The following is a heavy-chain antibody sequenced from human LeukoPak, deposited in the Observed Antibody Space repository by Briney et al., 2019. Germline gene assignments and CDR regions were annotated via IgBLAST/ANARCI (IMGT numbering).Heavy chain of an antibody. CDR3: VTKEPSTSGWSY. D-gene: IGHD6-19*01. CDR2: IKEDGSEK. J-gene: IGHJ4*02. V-gene: IGHV3-7*01. CDR1: GFTFSNYW. Sequence: GGSLRLSCVASGFTFSNYWTAWVRQAPGKGLEWVANIKEDGSEKNYVDSVKGRFTISRDNAENSVYLQMNDLRAEDTGVYYCVTKEPSTSGWSYWGQGTLVTVSS.